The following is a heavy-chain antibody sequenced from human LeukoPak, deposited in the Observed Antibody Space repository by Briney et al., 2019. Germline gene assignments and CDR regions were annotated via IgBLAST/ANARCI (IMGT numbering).Heavy chain of an antibody. V-gene: IGHV1-69*13. D-gene: IGHD3-16*02. Sequence: SVKVSCKASGYTFTSYYMHWVRQAPGQGLEWMGGIIPIFGTANYAQKFQGRVTITADESTSTAYMELSSLRSEDTAVYYCARETNYDYVWGSYRFGYFDYWGQGTLVTVSS. CDR1: GYTFTSYY. J-gene: IGHJ4*02. CDR3: ARETNYDYVWGSYRFGYFDY. CDR2: IIPIFGTA.